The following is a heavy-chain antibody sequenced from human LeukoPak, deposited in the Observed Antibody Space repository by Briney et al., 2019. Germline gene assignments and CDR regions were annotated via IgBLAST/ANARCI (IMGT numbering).Heavy chain of an antibody. CDR3: ARGGLTITMFGVPIIRNFDY. CDR1: GFTFSSHS. J-gene: IGHJ4*02. Sequence: GGSLRLSCAASGFTFSSHSMNWVRQAPGKGLEWVSYISSGSTIIHYADSVKGRFTISRDDAKNSLYLQMNSLRAEDTAVYYCARGGLTITMFGVPIIRNFDYWGQGTLVTVSS. CDR2: ISSGSTII. V-gene: IGHV3-48*01. D-gene: IGHD3-3*01.